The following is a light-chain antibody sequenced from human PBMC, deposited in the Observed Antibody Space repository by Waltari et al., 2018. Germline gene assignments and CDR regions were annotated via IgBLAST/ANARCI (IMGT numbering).Light chain of an antibody. V-gene: IGKV1-5*01. J-gene: IGKJ1*01. CDR2: GAS. Sequence: DVQMTQSPSTLSASVGDRVTITCRASQNIRDWLAWYPQRPGKAPRLLIYGASTLQTGVPARFSGSGSGTEFTLTINSLQPDDFATYYCQQYNGYFTWTFGQGTKVEIK. CDR3: QQYNGYFTWT. CDR1: QNIRDW.